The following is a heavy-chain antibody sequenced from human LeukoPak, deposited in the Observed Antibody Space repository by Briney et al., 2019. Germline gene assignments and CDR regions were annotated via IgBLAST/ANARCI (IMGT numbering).Heavy chain of an antibody. CDR2: ISGSGGST. Sequence: PGGSLRLSCAASGFTFSSYAMSWVRQAPGKGLEWVSAISGSGGSTYYADSVKGRFTISRDNSKNTLYLQMNSLRAEDTAVYYCAKDLLRYFDWLLYRPAYYFDYWGQGTLVTVSS. CDR3: AKDLLRYFDWLLYRPAYYFDY. V-gene: IGHV3-23*01. CDR1: GFTFSSYA. D-gene: IGHD3-9*01. J-gene: IGHJ4*02.